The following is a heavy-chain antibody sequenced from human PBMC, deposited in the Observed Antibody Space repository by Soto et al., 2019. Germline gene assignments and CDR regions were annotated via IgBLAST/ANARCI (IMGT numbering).Heavy chain of an antibody. Sequence: GASVKVSCKASGYTFTSYAMLWVRQAPGQRLEWMGWINAYNGNTNYAQKLQGRVTMTTDTSTSTAYMELRSLRSDDTAVYYCARTRLRTYYFDYWGQGTLVTVSS. D-gene: IGHD4-17*01. CDR3: ARTRLRTYYFDY. CDR2: INAYNGNT. J-gene: IGHJ4*02. V-gene: IGHV1-18*01. CDR1: GYTFTSYA.